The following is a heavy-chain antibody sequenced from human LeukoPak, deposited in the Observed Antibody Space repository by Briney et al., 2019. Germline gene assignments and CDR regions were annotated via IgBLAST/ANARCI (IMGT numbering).Heavy chain of an antibody. CDR1: GGTFSSYA. V-gene: IGHV1-69*01. CDR2: IIPIFGTA. D-gene: IGHD3-3*01. J-gene: IGHJ4*02. Sequence: ASVKVSCKASGGTFSSYAISWVRQAPGQGLEWMGGIIPIFGTANYAQKFQGRVTITADESTSTAYMELSSLRSEDTAVYYCARDFWSGYSAYYFDYWGQGTLVTVSS. CDR3: ARDFWSGYSAYYFDY.